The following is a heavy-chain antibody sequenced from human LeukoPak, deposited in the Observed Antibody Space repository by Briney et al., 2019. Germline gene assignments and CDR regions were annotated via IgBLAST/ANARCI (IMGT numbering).Heavy chain of an antibody. Sequence: KPGGSLRLSCAASGFTFSSYGMHWVRQAPGKGLEWVSSISSSSSYIYYADSVKGRFTISRDNAKNSLYLQMNSLRAEDTAVYYCAAVGGPGTGFYYYYMDVWGKGTTVTVSS. CDR2: ISSSSSYI. CDR3: AAVGGPGTGFYYYYMDV. V-gene: IGHV3-21*01. J-gene: IGHJ6*03. D-gene: IGHD1-14*01. CDR1: GFTFSSYG.